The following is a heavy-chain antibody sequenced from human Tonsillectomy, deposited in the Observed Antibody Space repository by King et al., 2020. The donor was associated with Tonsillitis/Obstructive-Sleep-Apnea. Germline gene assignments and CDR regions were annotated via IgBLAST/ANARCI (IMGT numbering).Heavy chain of an antibody. J-gene: IGHJ3*02. D-gene: IGHD3-3*01. Sequence: QLVQSGAEVKKPGSSVKVSCKASGGTFSSYAINWVRQAPGQGLEWMGGIIPILDIANYAQKFQGRVTITADESTSTAYMELSSLRSEDTAVYYCARDSEGFAAFDIWGQGTMVTVSS. V-gene: IGHV1-69*10. CDR1: GGTFSSYA. CDR3: ARDSEGFAAFDI. CDR2: IIPILDIA.